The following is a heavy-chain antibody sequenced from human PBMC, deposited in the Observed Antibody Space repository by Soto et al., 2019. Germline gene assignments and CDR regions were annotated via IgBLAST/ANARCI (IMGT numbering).Heavy chain of an antibody. CDR2: INYNGGSA. CDR3: ARGSFCTSTRCLLIFNS. V-gene: IGHV3-20*04. J-gene: IGHJ4*02. D-gene: IGHD2-2*01. CDR1: GFRFEDYA. Sequence: PGGSLRLSCEVSGFRFEDYAMRWVRQVSGKGLKWVSGINYNGGSAGYTDSVKGRFTISRDNAKNSLYLQMNSLRVEDTALYYWARGSFCTSTRCLLIFNSWGQGTLVTVSS.